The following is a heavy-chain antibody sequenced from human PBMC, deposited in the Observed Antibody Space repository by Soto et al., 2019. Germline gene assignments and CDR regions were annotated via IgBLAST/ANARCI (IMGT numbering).Heavy chain of an antibody. CDR2: INPNSGGT. CDR3: AREILTDGVPTDY. Sequence: ASVKVSCKASGYTFTGYYVHWVRQAPGQGLEWMGWINPNSGGTNYAQKFQGWVTMTRDTSISTAYMELSRLRSDDTAVYYCAREILTDGVPTDYWGQGTLVTVSS. CDR1: GYTFTGYY. D-gene: IGHD2-8*01. V-gene: IGHV1-2*04. J-gene: IGHJ4*02.